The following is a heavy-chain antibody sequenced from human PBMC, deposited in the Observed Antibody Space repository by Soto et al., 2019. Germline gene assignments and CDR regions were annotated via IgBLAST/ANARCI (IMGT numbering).Heavy chain of an antibody. CDR2: ISGGGGST. Sequence: EVQLLEPGGALAQPGESLRLSCVGSGFTFSVFAMSWVRQAPGKGLEWVSAISGGGGSTFFADSVRGRFSISRDNSKGTVSLHMDNLRVEDTSIYRCAKELGYSSSWYSVGSWGQGTVVTVSS. CDR3: AKELGYSSSWYSVGS. D-gene: IGHD6-13*01. V-gene: IGHV3-23*01. CDR1: GFTFSVFA. J-gene: IGHJ4*02.